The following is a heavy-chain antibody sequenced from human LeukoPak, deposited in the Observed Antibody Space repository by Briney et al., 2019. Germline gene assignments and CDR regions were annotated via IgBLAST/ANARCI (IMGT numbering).Heavy chain of an antibody. CDR3: AKGGYSYGYFDS. D-gene: IGHD5-18*01. CDR2: IYSGGST. Sequence: PGGSLRLSCAASGFTFSSYSMNWVRQAPGKGLEWISVIYSGGSTYYADSVKGRFTISRDNSKNTLYLQMNSLRAEDTAVYCCAKGGYSYGYFDSWGQGTLVTVSS. V-gene: IGHV3-23*03. CDR1: GFTFSSYS. J-gene: IGHJ4*02.